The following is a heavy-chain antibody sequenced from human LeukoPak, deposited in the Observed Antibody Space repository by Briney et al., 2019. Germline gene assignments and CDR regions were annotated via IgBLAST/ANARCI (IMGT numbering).Heavy chain of an antibody. D-gene: IGHD1-14*01. CDR1: GFSFSGYG. V-gene: IGHV3-30*02. J-gene: IGHJ4*02. Sequence: GGSLRLSCAASGFSFSGYGMHWVRQAPGKGLEWVTFIRYDGSTKSYADSVKGRFTIARDNSKNTLYLQINSLRAEDTAVYFCAKDYNNGFDYWGQGALVTVSS. CDR2: IRYDGSTK. CDR3: AKDYNNGFDY.